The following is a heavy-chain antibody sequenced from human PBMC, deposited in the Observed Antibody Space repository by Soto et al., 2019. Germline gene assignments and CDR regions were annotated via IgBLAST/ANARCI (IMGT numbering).Heavy chain of an antibody. V-gene: IGHV1-18*01. J-gene: IGHJ4*02. D-gene: IGHD6-6*01. CDR3: ARARITSRPVDY. CDR2: ISAYNGNT. Sequence: GASVKVSCKASGYTFTTYGISGVRQAPGQGLEWMGWISAYNGNTNYAQKLQGRATMTTDTSTSTAYMELRSLRSDDTAVYYCARARITSRPVDYWGQGTLVTVSS. CDR1: GYTFTTYG.